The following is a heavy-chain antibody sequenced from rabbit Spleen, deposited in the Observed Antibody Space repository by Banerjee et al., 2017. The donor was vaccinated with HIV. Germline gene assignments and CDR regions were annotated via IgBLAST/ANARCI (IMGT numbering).Heavy chain of an antibody. J-gene: IGHJ4*01. Sequence: QSLEESGGDLVKPGASLTLTCIASGVSFSGNSYMCWVRQAPGKGLEWIACIDTGSSGFTYFASWAKGRFTISKTSSTTVTLQMASLTAADTATYFCARDPYSTYGYAGANLWGPGTLVTVS. CDR1: GVSFSGNSY. D-gene: IGHD6-1*01. CDR2: IDTGSSGFT. CDR3: ARDPYSTYGYAGANL. V-gene: IGHV1S40*01.